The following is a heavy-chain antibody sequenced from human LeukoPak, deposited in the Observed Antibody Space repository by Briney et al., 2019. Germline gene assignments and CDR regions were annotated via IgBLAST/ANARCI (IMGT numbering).Heavy chain of an antibody. J-gene: IGHJ4*02. CDR3: ASDNPPLYSSSWYYFDY. CDR1: GFTFNSYA. V-gene: IGHV3-23*01. CDR2: VSGSGGST. Sequence: PGGSLRLSCAASGFTFNSYAVTWVRQAPGKGLEWVSAVSGSGGSTYYPDSVEGRFTISRDNAKNSLYLQMNSLRAEDTAVYYCASDNPPLYSSSWYYFDYWGQGTLVTVSS. D-gene: IGHD6-13*01.